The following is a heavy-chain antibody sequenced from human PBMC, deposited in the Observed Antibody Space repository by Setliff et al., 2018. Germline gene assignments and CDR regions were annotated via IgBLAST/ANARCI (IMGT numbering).Heavy chain of an antibody. Sequence: ASVKVSCKASGYIFKSYGISWVRQAPGQGLEWMGWISSYNDVTNYAQSFQGRVTMTTDTSKSAAYMDLRGLRSDDTAVYYCVRDRTAYSCGLDVWGQGTTVTVSS. CDR2: ISSYNDVT. D-gene: IGHD2-15*01. CDR1: GYIFKSYG. J-gene: IGHJ6*02. CDR3: VRDRTAYSCGLDV. V-gene: IGHV1-18*01.